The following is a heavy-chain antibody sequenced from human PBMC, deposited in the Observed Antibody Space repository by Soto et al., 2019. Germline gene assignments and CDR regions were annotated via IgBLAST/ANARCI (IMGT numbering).Heavy chain of an antibody. V-gene: IGHV1-2*04. Sequence: ASVKVSCKASGYTFTGYYMHCVRQAPGQGLEWMGWINPNSGGTNYAQKFQGWVTMTRDTSISTAYMELSRPRSDDTAVYYCAREGEDGLRSSFTPCGKGTLVTVSS. J-gene: IGHJ5*02. CDR1: GYTFTGYY. D-gene: IGHD3-16*01. CDR2: INPNSGGT. CDR3: AREGEDGLRSSFTP.